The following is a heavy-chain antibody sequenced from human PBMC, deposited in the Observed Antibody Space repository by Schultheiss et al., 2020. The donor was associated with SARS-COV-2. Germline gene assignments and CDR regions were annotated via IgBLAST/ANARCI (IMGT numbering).Heavy chain of an antibody. V-gene: IGHV3-74*01. CDR3: ANSDYNFDY. CDR2: INSDGSST. D-gene: IGHD4-11*01. J-gene: IGHJ4*02. CDR1: GFTFSSYG. Sequence: GGSLRLSCAASGFTFSSYGMHWVRQAPGKGLVWVSRINSDGSSTSYADSVKGRFTISRDNSKNTLYLQMNSLRAEDTAVYYCANSDYNFDYWGQGTLVTVSS.